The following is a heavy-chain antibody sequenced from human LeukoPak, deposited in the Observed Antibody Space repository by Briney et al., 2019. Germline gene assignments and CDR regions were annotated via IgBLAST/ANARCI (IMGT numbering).Heavy chain of an antibody. CDR3: ATSSGPSYSFDY. V-gene: IGHV3-53*01. J-gene: IGHJ4*02. CDR2: ISAAGTT. CDR1: RFTVSSNY. D-gene: IGHD1-26*01. Sequence: HPGGSLRLSCAASRFTVSSNYMSWVRQAPGKGLEWISFISAAGTTDYADSMKGRFTISRDNPKNTLYLQIDSLRAEDTAVYYCATSSGPSYSFDYWGQGTLVTVSS.